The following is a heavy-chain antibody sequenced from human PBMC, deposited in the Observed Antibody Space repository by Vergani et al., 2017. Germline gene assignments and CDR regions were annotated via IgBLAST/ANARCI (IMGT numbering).Heavy chain of an antibody. CDR3: AKSRVNPPLYYYYGKDV. CDR2: IIPIFGTA. D-gene: IGHD1-14*01. V-gene: IGHV1-69*12. CDR1: GGTFSSYA. J-gene: IGHJ6*02. Sequence: QVQLVQSGAEVKKPGSSVKVSCKASGGTFSSYAISWVRQAPGQGLEWMGGIIPIFGTANYAQKFQGRVTITADESTSTAYMELSSLRSEDTAVYYCAKSRVNPPLYYYYGKDVWGQGTTVTVSS.